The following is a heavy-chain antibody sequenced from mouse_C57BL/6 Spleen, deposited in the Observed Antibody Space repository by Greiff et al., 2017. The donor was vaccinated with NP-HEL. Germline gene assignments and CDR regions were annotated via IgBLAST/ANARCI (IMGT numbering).Heavy chain of an antibody. CDR2: INPSTGGT. D-gene: IGHD1-1*01. Sequence: EVQLQQSGPELVKPGASVKISCKASGYSFTGYYMNWVKQSPEKSLEWIGEINPSTGGTTYNQKFKAKATLTVDKSSSTAYMQLKSLTSEDSAVYDCARAIYYGSSHWYFDVWGTGTTVTVSS. CDR3: ARAIYYGSSHWYFDV. CDR1: GYSFTGYY. V-gene: IGHV1-42*01. J-gene: IGHJ1*03.